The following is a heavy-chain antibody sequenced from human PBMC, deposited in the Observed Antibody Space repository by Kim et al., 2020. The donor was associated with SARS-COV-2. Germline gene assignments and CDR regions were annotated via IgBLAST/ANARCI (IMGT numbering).Heavy chain of an antibody. CDR3: ARQGSGSYYY. CDR2: ST. D-gene: IGHD1-26*01. V-gene: IGHV4-39*01. J-gene: IGHJ4*02. Sequence: STYYNPSLKSRVTRSVDTSKNQFSLKLSSVTAADTAVYYCARQGSGSYYYWGQGTLVTVSS.